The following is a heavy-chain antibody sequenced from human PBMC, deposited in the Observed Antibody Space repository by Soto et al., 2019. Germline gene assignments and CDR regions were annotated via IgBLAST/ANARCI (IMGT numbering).Heavy chain of an antibody. CDR1: GFTFSDYA. Sequence: EVQLLESGGGLVQPGGSLRLSCVASGFTFSDYAMSWVRQAPGKGLKWVSAISGSGGGTYYADSVKGRFTISRDRSGNTMYLQTNSLTVEDTAVYYCAKYGSGTYYNVGLDGLDVWGQGTTVTISS. D-gene: IGHD3-10*01. J-gene: IGHJ6*02. CDR3: AKYGSGTYYNVGLDGLDV. CDR2: ISGSGGGT. V-gene: IGHV3-23*01.